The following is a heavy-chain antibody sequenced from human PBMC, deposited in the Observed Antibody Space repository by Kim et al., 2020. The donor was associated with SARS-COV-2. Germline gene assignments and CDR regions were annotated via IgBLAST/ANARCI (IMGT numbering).Heavy chain of an antibody. CDR2: IIPIFGTA. V-gene: IGHV1-69*13. Sequence: SVKVSCKASGGTFSSYAISWVRQAPGQGLEWMGGIIPIFGTANYAQKFQGRVTITADESTSTAYMELSSLRSEDTAVYYCAYISHSTLVTAAGHFDYWGQGTLVTVSS. CDR3: AYISHSTLVTAAGHFDY. D-gene: IGHD6-13*01. CDR1: GGTFSSYA. J-gene: IGHJ4*02.